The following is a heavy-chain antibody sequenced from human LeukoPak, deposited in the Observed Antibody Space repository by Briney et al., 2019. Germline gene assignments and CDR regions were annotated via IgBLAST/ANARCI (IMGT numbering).Heavy chain of an antibody. J-gene: IGHJ4*02. CDR1: GFTFSSYA. V-gene: IGHV3-23*01. D-gene: IGHD1-26*01. CDR2: LSGSGGGT. Sequence: GGSLRLSCAASGFTFSSYAMTWVRQAPGKGLEWVSALSGSGGGTYYADSVKGRFTISRDNSKNTLYLQMNSLRAEDTAVYYCARDRSGSYYFDYWGQGTLVTVSS. CDR3: ARDRSGSYYFDY.